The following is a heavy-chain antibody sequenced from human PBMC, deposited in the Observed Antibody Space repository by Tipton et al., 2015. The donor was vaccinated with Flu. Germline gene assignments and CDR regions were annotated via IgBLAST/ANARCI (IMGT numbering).Heavy chain of an antibody. J-gene: IGHJ6*02. CDR3: ARGPLPDSNWYNGMDV. D-gene: IGHD6-13*01. V-gene: IGHV3-74*03. CDR1: GFNFNLYQ. CDR2: VSNDGTST. Sequence: SLRLSCEASGFNFNLYQMHWVRQTPGKGLVWVSRVSNDGTSTKYADSVKGRFTISRDNAQNTLFLQMSSLRAEDTGVYYCARGPLPDSNWYNGMDVWGQVTTVTVSS.